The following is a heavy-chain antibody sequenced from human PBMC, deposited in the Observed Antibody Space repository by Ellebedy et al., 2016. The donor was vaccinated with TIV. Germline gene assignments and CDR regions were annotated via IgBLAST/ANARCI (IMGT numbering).Heavy chain of an antibody. CDR3: ARDHSGSGLFDH. Sequence: SVKVSXXASGVAFSNYAISWVRQAPGQGLEWLGGIIPIFGTAILAQKFQGRVTITADESTSTAYMELNSLRSEDTAVYYCARDHSGSGLFDHWGQGTLVTVSS. CDR2: IIPIFGTA. CDR1: GVAFSNYA. D-gene: IGHD6-13*01. J-gene: IGHJ4*02. V-gene: IGHV1-69*13.